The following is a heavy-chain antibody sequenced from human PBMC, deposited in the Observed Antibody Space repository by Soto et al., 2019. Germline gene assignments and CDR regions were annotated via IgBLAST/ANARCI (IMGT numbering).Heavy chain of an antibody. J-gene: IGHJ4*02. Sequence: PSETLSLTCTVSGGSIGSSSYYWGWIRQPPGKGLEWIGSIYYSGSTYYNPSLKSRVTISVDTSKNQFSLKLVSVTAADTAVYYCARHFVAVVIKGWGYWGQGTLVTVS. D-gene: IGHD3-10*01. CDR1: GGSIGSSSYY. V-gene: IGHV4-39*01. CDR3: ARHFVAVVIKGWGY. CDR2: IYYSGST.